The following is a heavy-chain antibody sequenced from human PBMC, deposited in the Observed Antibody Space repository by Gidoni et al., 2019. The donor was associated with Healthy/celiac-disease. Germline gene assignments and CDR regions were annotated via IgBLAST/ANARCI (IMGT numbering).Heavy chain of an antibody. D-gene: IGHD2-2*03. Sequence: QVQLQESGPGLVKPSQTLSLTCTVSGGSISSGDYYWSWIRQPPGKGLEWIGYIYYSGSTYYTPSLKSRVTISVDTSKNQFSLKLSSVTAADTAVYYCARVLEIVVVPAGGLGWFDPWGQGTLVTVSS. CDR1: GGSISSGDYY. J-gene: IGHJ5*02. CDR3: ARVLEIVVVPAGGLGWFDP. CDR2: IYYSGST. V-gene: IGHV4-30-4*01.